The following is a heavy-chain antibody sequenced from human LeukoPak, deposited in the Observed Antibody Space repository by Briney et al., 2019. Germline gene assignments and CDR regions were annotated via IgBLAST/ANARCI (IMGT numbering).Heavy chain of an antibody. CDR3: ARNYGGNSAG. D-gene: IGHD4-23*01. J-gene: IGHJ4*02. Sequence: GGSLSLSCAASGFTFSSSWMSWVRLAPGKGLEWVANIKQDGSEKYYVDSVKGRFTISRDNAKNSLYLQMNSLRDEDTAVYYCARNYGGNSAGWGQGTLVTVSS. CDR2: IKQDGSEK. V-gene: IGHV3-7*04. CDR1: GFTFSSSW.